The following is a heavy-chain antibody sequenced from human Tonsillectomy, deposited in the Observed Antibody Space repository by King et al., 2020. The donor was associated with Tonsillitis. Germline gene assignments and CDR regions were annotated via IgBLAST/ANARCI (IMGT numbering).Heavy chain of an antibody. D-gene: IGHD6-13*01. CDR2: INGDGNST. J-gene: IGHJ5*02. Sequence: VQLVESGGGLVQPGGSLRLSCAASGSTFSRHWMHWVRQAPGKGLIWVSRINGDGNSTSYADSVKGRFTISRDNAKNTLYLQMNSLRAEDTAMYCCARGLIPGILDPWGQGTLVTVSS. V-gene: IGHV3-74*01. CDR3: ARGLIPGILDP. CDR1: GSTFSRHW.